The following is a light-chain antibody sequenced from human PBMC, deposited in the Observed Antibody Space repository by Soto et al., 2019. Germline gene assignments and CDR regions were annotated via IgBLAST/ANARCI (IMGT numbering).Light chain of an antibody. Sequence: LTQPPSVSGAPGQRVPISCTGSSSNIGAGYDVHWYQQLPGTAPKLLIYGNSNRPSGVPDRFSGSKSGTSASLAITGLQAEDEADYYCQSYDSSLSGWVFGGGTKVTVL. CDR3: QSYDSSLSGWV. CDR2: GNS. V-gene: IGLV1-40*01. J-gene: IGLJ3*02. CDR1: SSNIGAGYD.